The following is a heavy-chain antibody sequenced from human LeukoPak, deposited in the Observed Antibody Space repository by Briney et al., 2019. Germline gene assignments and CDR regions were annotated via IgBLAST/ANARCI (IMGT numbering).Heavy chain of an antibody. CDR2: ISSSGNT. D-gene: IGHD6-6*01. CDR3: ASFIEYTSSDAFDI. V-gene: IGHV4-39*02. Sequence: SETLSLTCTVSGGSTSSGNYYWGWIRQPPGKGLEWIGGISSSGNTYYNPSLKSRITIFIDTSKNHFSLKLSSVSAADTAVYYCASFIEYTSSDAFDIWGQGTMVTVSS. CDR1: GGSTSSGNYY. J-gene: IGHJ3*02.